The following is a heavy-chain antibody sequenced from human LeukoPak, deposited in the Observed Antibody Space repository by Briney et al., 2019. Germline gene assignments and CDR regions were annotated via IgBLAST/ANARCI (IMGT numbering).Heavy chain of an antibody. V-gene: IGHV3-7*03. CDR2: IKQNGSEK. CDR1: GFTFSTYW. Sequence: GGSLRLSCAASGFTFSTYWMSWVRQAPGKGLEWVANIKQNGSEKYYVDSVKGRFTISRDNAKNSLYLQMNSLRVEDTAVYYCVREPEDSSGYHYLLSYYFDCWGQGTLVTVSS. D-gene: IGHD3-22*01. J-gene: IGHJ4*02. CDR3: VREPEDSSGYHYLLSYYFDC.